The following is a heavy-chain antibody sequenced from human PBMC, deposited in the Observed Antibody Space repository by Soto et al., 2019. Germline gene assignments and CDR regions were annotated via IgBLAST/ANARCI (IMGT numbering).Heavy chain of an antibody. D-gene: IGHD2-8*01. V-gene: IGHV1-2*04. CDR2: IHPHSGAT. Sequence: QVQLVQSGAEVKKPGASVKVSCEATGYTFTGNYLHWVRQAPGQGLEWMGWIHPHSGATKYAQKFQGWVTTTRDTSISTGYLDLSSLKSNDTAVYYCVRKGVVPTYGWFDPWGQGTLVTVSS. CDR1: GYTFTGNY. CDR3: VRKGVVPTYGWFDP. J-gene: IGHJ5*02.